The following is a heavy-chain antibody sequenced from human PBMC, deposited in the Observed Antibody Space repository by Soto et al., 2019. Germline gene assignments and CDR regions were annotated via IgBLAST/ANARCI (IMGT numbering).Heavy chain of an antibody. CDR3: AKREGNTYGLFH. CDR1: GFSFSSYW. Sequence: EVQLVESGGGLVQPGGSLRLSCAASGFSFSSYWIHWVRQAPGKGLVWVSRIKTDGSSTDYADSVKGRFTISRDNAKNTLYLQMNSLSAEDTAVYDWAKREGNTYGLFHWGQGTLVTVSS. V-gene: IGHV3-74*01. CDR2: IKTDGSST. J-gene: IGHJ4*02. D-gene: IGHD5-18*01.